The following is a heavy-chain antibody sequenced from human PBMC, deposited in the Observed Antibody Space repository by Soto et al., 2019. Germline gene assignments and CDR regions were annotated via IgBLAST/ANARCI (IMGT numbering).Heavy chain of an antibody. CDR1: GYTLTELS. Sequence: ASVKVSCKVSGYTLTELSMHWVRQAPGKGLEWMGGFDPEDGERTYAQKFQGRVTMTEDTSTDTAYMELSSLRSEDTAVYYCATDSGYQLLFDYWGQGTLVTVSS. D-gene: IGHD2-2*01. CDR2: FDPEDGER. J-gene: IGHJ4*02. CDR3: ATDSGYQLLFDY. V-gene: IGHV1-24*01.